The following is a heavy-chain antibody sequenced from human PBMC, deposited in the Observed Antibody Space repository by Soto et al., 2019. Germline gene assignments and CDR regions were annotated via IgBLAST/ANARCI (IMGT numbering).Heavy chain of an antibody. V-gene: IGHV3-74*01. CDR2: INTDGSST. J-gene: IGHJ4*02. D-gene: IGHD3-10*01. Sequence: EVQLVESGGGLVQPGGSLRLSCAASGFTFSSYWMHWVRQAPGKGLVWISRINTDGSSTSYVDSVQGRFTISRDNGKNTLFLQMNSLRGEDTAVYYGARRGRGVTRGLHDWGQGTLVTVSS. CDR1: GFTFSSYW. CDR3: ARRGRGVTRGLHD.